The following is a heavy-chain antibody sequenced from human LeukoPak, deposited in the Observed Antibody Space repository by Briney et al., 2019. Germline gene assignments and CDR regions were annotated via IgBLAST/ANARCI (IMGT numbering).Heavy chain of an antibody. V-gene: IGHV1-18*01. Sequence: GASVKVFCKTSGYTFTEYGITWVRQAPGQGLEWMGWIRNDNGNREYAQKIQGRVSMTRDTSTSTAYMELRSLISDDTAVYYCARDPGNPRQGKAFDIWGQGTMVTVSS. D-gene: IGHD4-23*01. CDR2: IRNDNGNR. CDR1: GYTFTEYG. CDR3: ARDPGNPRQGKAFDI. J-gene: IGHJ3*02.